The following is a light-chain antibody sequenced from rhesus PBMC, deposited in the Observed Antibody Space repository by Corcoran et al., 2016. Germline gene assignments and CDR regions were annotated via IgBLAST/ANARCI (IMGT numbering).Light chain of an antibody. CDR2: DAS. V-gene: IGKV3S9*01. Sequence: EIVMTQSPATLSLSPGERATLSCRASQSINSYVAWYQQQPEQAPRLLIIDASSRATGFPDRFSGGGSGTDFPPIISSLEPEDVGIYFCQQYNNWRTFGQGTKVEIK. CDR1: QSINSY. CDR3: QQYNNWRT. J-gene: IGKJ1*01.